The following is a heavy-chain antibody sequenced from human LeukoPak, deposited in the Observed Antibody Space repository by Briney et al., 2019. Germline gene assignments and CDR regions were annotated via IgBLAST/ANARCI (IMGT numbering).Heavy chain of an antibody. CDR3: AREDFYYFDSSGYYLY. J-gene: IGHJ4*02. V-gene: IGHV4-30-4*01. Sequence: PSETLSLTYTVSGGSISSDDYYWSWIRQPPGKGLEWIGYIYYSGSTYYNPSLKSRVAMSVDTSKNQFSLKLSSVTVADTAVYYCAREDFYYFDSSGYYLYWGQGTLATVSS. D-gene: IGHD3-22*01. CDR1: GGSISSDDYY. CDR2: IYYSGST.